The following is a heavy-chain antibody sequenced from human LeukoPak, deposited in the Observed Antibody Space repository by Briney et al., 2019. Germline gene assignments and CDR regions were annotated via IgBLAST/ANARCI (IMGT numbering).Heavy chain of an antibody. CDR3: ARGDVLRFLEWLPTPYYFDY. CDR1: GGTFSSYA. V-gene: IGHV1-69*05. J-gene: IGHJ4*02. Sequence: ASVTVSCMASGGTFSSYAISWVRQAPGQGLEWMGGIVPIFGTANYAQKFQGRVTITTDESTSTAYMELSSLRSEDTAVYYCARGDVLRFLEWLPTPYYFDYWGQGTLVTVSS. CDR2: IVPIFGTA. D-gene: IGHD3-3*01.